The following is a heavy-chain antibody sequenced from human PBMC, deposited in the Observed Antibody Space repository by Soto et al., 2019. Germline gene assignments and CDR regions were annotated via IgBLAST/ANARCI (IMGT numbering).Heavy chain of an antibody. CDR2: IFSNDEK. V-gene: IGHV2-26*01. Sequence: QVTLKESGPVLVKPTETLTLTCTVSGFSLSNARMGVSWIRQPPGKALEWLAHIFSNDEKSYSTSLKSRLTISKDTSKSQVVLTRTNMDPGDTAPYYGARIFFTVTTGGGGYYGMDVWGQGTTVTVSS. CDR3: ARIFFTVTTGGGGYYGMDV. J-gene: IGHJ6*02. CDR1: GFSLSNARMG. D-gene: IGHD4-17*01.